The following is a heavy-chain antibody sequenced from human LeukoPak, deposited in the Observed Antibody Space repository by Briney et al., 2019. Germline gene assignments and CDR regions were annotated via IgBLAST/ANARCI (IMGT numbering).Heavy chain of an antibody. CDR3: AREEKINAYYYGSGTSY. V-gene: IGHV3-7*01. CDR2: IKQDGSEK. D-gene: IGHD3-10*01. J-gene: IGHJ4*02. CDR1: GFTFSSYW. Sequence: PGGSLRLSCAASGFTFSSYWMSWVRQAPGKGLEWVANIKQDGSEKYYVDSVKGRFTISRDNAKNSLYLQMNSLRAEDTAVYYCAREEKINAYYYGSGTSYWGQGTLVTVSS.